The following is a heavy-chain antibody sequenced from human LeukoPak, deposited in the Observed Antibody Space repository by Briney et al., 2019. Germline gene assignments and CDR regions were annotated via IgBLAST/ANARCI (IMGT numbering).Heavy chain of an antibody. CDR2: IYSGGST. CDR1: GFTVSSNY. CDR3: ARVPGYDDYGDFYYFDY. V-gene: IGHV3-53*01. Sequence: GGSLRLSCAASGFTVSSNYMSWVRQAPGKGPEWVSVIYSGGSTYYADSVKGRFTISRDNSKNTLYLQMNSLRAEDTAVYYCARVPGYDDYGDFYYFDYWGQGTLVTVSS. D-gene: IGHD4-17*01. J-gene: IGHJ4*02.